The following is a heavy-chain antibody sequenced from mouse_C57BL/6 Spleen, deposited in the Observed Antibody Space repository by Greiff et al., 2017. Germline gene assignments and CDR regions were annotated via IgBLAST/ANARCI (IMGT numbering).Heavy chain of an antibody. Sequence: DVMLVESGGGLVKPGGSLKLSCAASGFTFSDYGMHWVRQAPEKGLEWVAYLSSGSSTIYYADTVKGRFTISRDNAKNTLFLQMTSLRSEDTAMYYCARRAYYAMDYWGQGTSVTVSS. V-gene: IGHV5-17*01. CDR3: ARRAYYAMDY. CDR2: LSSGSSTI. CDR1: GFTFSDYG. J-gene: IGHJ4*01. D-gene: IGHD3-3*01.